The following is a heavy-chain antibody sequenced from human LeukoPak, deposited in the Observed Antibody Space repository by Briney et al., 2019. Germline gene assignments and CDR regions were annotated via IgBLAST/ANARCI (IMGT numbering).Heavy chain of an antibody. D-gene: IGHD2-15*01. CDR1: GFTFSSYA. CDR2: ISSSGGST. V-gene: IGHV3-23*01. Sequence: QTGGSLRLSCAASGFTFSSYAMSWVSQALGKGLEWVSAISSSGGSTYYADSVKGRFTISRDNSKNTLYLQMNSLRAEDTAVYYCAKLDAGYCSGGSCFMDHWGQGTLVTVSS. J-gene: IGHJ4*02. CDR3: AKLDAGYCSGGSCFMDH.